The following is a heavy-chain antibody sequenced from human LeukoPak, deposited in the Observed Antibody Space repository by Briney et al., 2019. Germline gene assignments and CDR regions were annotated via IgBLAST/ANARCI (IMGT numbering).Heavy chain of an antibody. D-gene: IGHD1-26*01. Sequence: GRSRRLSCAASGFTFSNYGMHWVRQAPGKGLEWVAVIWYDGSNKYYADSVKGRFTISRDNSKNTLYLQMNSLRAEDTAVYYCARDGDSGSYVYWGQGTLVTVSS. V-gene: IGHV3-33*01. CDR1: GFTFSNYG. CDR2: IWYDGSNK. J-gene: IGHJ4*02. CDR3: ARDGDSGSYVY.